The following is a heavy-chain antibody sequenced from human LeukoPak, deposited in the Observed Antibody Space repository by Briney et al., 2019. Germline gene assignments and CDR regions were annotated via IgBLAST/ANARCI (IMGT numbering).Heavy chain of an antibody. J-gene: IGHJ4*02. CDR1: GFTFSSYA. CDR3: AKDRGRYYDSSGYYWGYFFDS. D-gene: IGHD3-22*01. Sequence: GGSLRLSCAASGFTFSSYAMSWVRQAPGKGLEWVSAISGSGGSTYYADSVKGRFTISRDNSKNTLYLQMSSLRAEDTAVYYCAKDRGRYYDSSGYYWGYFFDSWGQGILVTVST. CDR2: ISGSGGST. V-gene: IGHV3-23*01.